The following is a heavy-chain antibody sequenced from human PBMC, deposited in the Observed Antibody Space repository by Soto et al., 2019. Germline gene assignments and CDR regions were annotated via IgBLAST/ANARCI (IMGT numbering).Heavy chain of an antibody. CDR3: TRAHYDFWSGYIIGEQIKYDP. CDR1: GFTFGDYA. Sequence: GGSLRLSCTASGFTFGDYAMSWFRQAPGKGLEWVGFIRSKAYGGTTEYAASVKGRFTISRDDSKSIAYLQMNSLKTEDTAVYYCTRAHYDFWSGYIIGEQIKYDPWGQGTLVTVSS. V-gene: IGHV3-49*03. J-gene: IGHJ5*02. D-gene: IGHD3-3*01. CDR2: IRSKAYGGTT.